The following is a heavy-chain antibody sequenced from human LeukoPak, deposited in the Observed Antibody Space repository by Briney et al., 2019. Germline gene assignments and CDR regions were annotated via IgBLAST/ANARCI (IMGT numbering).Heavy chain of an antibody. CDR1: GYTLTELS. D-gene: IGHD6-13*01. CDR2: FDPEDGET. V-gene: IGHV1-24*01. CDR3: ATGGSSYSSSWYWFDP. J-gene: IGHJ5*02. Sequence: GASVKVSCKVSGYTLTELSMHWVRQAPGKGLEWMGGFDPEDGETIYAQKFQGRVTMTEDTSTDTAYIELSSLRSEDTAVYYCATGGSSYSSSWYWFDPWGQGTLVTVSS.